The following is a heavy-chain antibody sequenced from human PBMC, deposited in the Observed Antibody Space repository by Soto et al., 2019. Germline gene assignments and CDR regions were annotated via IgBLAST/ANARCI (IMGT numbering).Heavy chain of an antibody. D-gene: IGHD3-9*01. Sequence: SETLSLTCAVYGGSFSGYYWSWIRQPPGKGLEWIGEINHSGSTNYNPSLKSRVTISVDTSKNQFSLKLSSVTAADTAVYYCAANYDIYYGMDVCGHGTTVTVS. CDR1: GGSFSGYY. V-gene: IGHV4-34*01. CDR3: AANYDIYYGMDV. J-gene: IGHJ6*02. CDR2: INHSGST.